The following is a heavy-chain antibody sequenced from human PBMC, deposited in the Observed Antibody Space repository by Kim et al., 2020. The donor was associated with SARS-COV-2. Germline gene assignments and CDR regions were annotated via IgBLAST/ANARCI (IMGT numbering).Heavy chain of an antibody. CDR2: TRNKANRYTT. CDR1: GFTFSDHY. Sequence: GGSLRLSCAASGFTFSDHYMDWVRQAPGKGLEWVGRTRNKANRYTTEYAASVKGRFTISRDDSKNSLYLQMDSLKTEDTAVYYCARGKYCSGGSCLLDYWGQGTLVTVSS. V-gene: IGHV3-72*01. J-gene: IGHJ4*02. D-gene: IGHD2-15*01. CDR3: ARGKYCSGGSCLLDY.